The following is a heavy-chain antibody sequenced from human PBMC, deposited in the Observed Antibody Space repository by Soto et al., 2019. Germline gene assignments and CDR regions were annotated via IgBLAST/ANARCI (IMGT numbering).Heavy chain of an antibody. CDR1: GYTFINYC. Sequence: QVQLVQSGGEVKKPGASLKVSCKTAGYTFINYCITWVRQAPGQGLDWMGWISTFNGNTNYAQKFQGRVTMTRDTSPTTAYMELRTLRSDDTAMYYCTTENTGTRPTVALDFWGPGTLVTVYS. J-gene: IGHJ4*02. V-gene: IGHV1-18*04. D-gene: IGHD6-19*01. CDR3: TTENTGTRPTVALDF. CDR2: ISTFNGNT.